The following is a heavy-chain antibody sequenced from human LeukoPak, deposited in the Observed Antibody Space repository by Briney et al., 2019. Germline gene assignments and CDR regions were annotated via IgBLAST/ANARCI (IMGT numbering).Heavy chain of an antibody. CDR2: IYASGST. D-gene: IGHD6-13*01. CDR1: GGSISSYY. V-gene: IGHV4-4*07. CDR3: ARETFATPHSSSWYGFDY. J-gene: IGHJ4*02. Sequence: PSETLSLTCTVSGGSISSYYWSWIRQPAGKGLEWIGRIYASGSTNYNPSLKSRVTISVDTSKNQFSLKLSSVTAADTAVYYCARETFATPHSSSWYGFDYWGQGTLVTVSS.